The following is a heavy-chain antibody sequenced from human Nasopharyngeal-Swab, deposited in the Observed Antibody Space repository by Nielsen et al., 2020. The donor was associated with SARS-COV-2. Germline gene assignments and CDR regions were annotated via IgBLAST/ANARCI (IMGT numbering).Heavy chain of an antibody. J-gene: IGHJ5*02. CDR1: GFTFSSYA. Sequence: GESLKISCAASGFTFSSYAMSWVRQAPGKGLEWVSAISGSGGSTYYADSVKGRFIISRDNSKNTLYLQMNSLRAEDTAVYYCAKDPDGDYGGNWFDPWGQGTLVTVSS. CDR3: AKDPDGDYGGNWFDP. D-gene: IGHD4-17*01. CDR2: ISGSGGST. V-gene: IGHV3-23*01.